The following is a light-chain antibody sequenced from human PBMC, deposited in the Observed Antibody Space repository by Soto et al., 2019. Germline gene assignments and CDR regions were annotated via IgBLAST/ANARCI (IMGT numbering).Light chain of an antibody. V-gene: IGKV3-15*01. J-gene: IGKJ4*02. Sequence: EILMTQSPATLSVSPGERATLSCRASQSVGNNLAWYQQRPAQAPRLLIYGASTRATGIPARFSGSGSGTEFTLTINSLQSEDFAVYYCQQYNNWPLTFGGGTKVEIK. CDR1: QSVGNN. CDR2: GAS. CDR3: QQYNNWPLT.